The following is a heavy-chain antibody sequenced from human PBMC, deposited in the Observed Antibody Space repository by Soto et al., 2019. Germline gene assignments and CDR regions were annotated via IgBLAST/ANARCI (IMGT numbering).Heavy chain of an antibody. J-gene: IGHJ6*02. V-gene: IGHV4-59*01. D-gene: IGHD6-13*01. CDR2: IYYSGST. CDR1: GGSISSYY. CDR3: ARDLSGSSSPPHPIYYYYGMAV. Sequence: SETLSLTCTVSGGSISSYYWSWIRQPPGKGLEWIGYIYYSGSTNYNPSLKSRVTISVDTSKNQFSLKLSSVTAADTAVYYCARDLSGSSSPPHPIYYYYGMAVWGQGTTVTVS.